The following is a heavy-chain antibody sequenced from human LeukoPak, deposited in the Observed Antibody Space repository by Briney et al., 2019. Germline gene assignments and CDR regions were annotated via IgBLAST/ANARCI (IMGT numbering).Heavy chain of an antibody. V-gene: IGHV3-74*01. CDR1: GFTFSSYW. Sequence: GGSPRLSCAASGFTFSSYWMHWVRQAPGKGLVWVSRINSDGGTTGYADSVKGRFTISRDNAKNTLYLQMNSLRAEDTAVYYCARFCCSSSSCLEDYWGQGTLVTVSS. J-gene: IGHJ4*02. D-gene: IGHD2-2*01. CDR3: ARFCCSSSSCLEDY. CDR2: INSDGGTT.